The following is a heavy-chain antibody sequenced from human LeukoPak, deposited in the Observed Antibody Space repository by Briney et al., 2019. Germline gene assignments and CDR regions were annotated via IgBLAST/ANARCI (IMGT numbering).Heavy chain of an antibody. CDR1: GGSFSGYY. CDR2: INHSGRT. CDR3: ARDILATSIAAPYY. J-gene: IGHJ4*02. D-gene: IGHD6-13*01. V-gene: IGHV4-34*01. Sequence: SETLSLTCAVYGGSFSGYYWSWIRQPPGKGLEWIGEINHSGRTNYNPSLKSRVTISVDTSKNQFSLKLSSVTAADTAVYYCARDILATSIAAPYYWGQGTLVTVSS.